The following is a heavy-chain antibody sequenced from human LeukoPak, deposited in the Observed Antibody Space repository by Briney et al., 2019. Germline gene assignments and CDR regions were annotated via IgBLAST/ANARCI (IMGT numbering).Heavy chain of an antibody. CDR1: GYTLTELS. V-gene: IGHV1-24*01. D-gene: IGHD2-2*01. CDR2: FDPEDGET. Sequence: ASLKVSSKVSGYTLTELSMHSVRQAPGKGREWMGRFDPEDGETIYAQKLQGRVTMTEETSTHTAYMELSSLRSEETAAYYCATDLGYHEGYATCDYWGQGDLVTVSS. J-gene: IGHJ4*02. CDR3: ATDLGYHEGYATCDY.